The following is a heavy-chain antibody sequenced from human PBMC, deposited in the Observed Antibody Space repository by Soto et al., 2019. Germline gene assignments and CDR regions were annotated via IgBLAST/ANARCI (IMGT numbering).Heavy chain of an antibody. D-gene: IGHD1-26*01. Sequence: QLQLQESGPGLVKPSETLSLTCTVSGGSISSSSYYWGWIRQPPGKGLEWIGSIYYSGSTYYNPSLKSRVTISVDTAKTQFSLKLSSVPAADTAVYYRARHGPGGSYRDSWGQGTLVTVSS. CDR2: IYYSGST. J-gene: IGHJ4*02. V-gene: IGHV4-39*01. CDR1: GGSISSSSYY. CDR3: ARHGPGGSYRDS.